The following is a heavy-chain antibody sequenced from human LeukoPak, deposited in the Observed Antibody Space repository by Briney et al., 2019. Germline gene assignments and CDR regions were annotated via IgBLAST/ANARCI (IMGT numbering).Heavy chain of an antibody. Sequence: GSLRLSCAASGFTFSSYGMHWVRQAPGKGLEWVAFIRYDGSNKYYADSVKGRFTISRDNSKNTLYLQMNSLRAEDTAVYYCARAGLLWFGEFSAMDVWGKGTTVTVSS. CDR1: GFTFSSYG. CDR2: IRYDGSNK. V-gene: IGHV3-30*02. J-gene: IGHJ6*03. CDR3: ARAGLLWFGEFSAMDV. D-gene: IGHD3-10*01.